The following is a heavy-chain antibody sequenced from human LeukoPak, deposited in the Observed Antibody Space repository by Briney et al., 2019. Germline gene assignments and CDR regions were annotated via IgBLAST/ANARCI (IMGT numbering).Heavy chain of an antibody. D-gene: IGHD3-10*01. V-gene: IGHV1-2*02. CDR2: INLNSGDT. CDR1: GYTFTGYY. J-gene: IGHJ5*02. CDR3: ARGDYYGSPKVVAA. Sequence: WASVKVSCKASGYTFTGYYMHWVRQAPGQGLEWMGWINLNSGDTNYAQKFQDRVTMTRDTSISTAYIELNLLRSDDTAVFYCARGDYYGSPKVVAAWGQGTLVTVSS.